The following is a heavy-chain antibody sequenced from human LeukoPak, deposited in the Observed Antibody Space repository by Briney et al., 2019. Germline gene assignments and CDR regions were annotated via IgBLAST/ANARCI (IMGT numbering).Heavy chain of an antibody. V-gene: IGHV3-74*01. CDR1: GFTFSSYW. J-gene: IGHJ4*02. CDR3: LRTTVGPAGAIDY. Sequence: GGSLRLSCAASGFTFSSYWMHWVRQAPGKGLVWVSRINTDGRSVTYAELVKGRFTISRDNAKNTLYLQMNSLRAEDTAVYYCLRTTVGPAGAIDYWGQGTLVAVSS. CDR2: INTDGRSV. D-gene: IGHD2-2*01.